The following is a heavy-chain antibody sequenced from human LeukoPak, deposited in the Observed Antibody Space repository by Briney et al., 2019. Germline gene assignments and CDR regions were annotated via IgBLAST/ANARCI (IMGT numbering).Heavy chain of an antibody. D-gene: IGHD5-18*01. Sequence: GASVKVSCKASGGTFSSYAISWVRQAPGQGLEWMGGIIPIFATANYAQKFQGRVTITADESTSTAYMELSSLRSEDTAVYYCARAYTELWLQGAFDYWGQGTLVTVSS. V-gene: IGHV1-69*13. CDR3: ARAYTELWLQGAFDY. CDR2: IIPIFATA. CDR1: GGTFSSYA. J-gene: IGHJ4*02.